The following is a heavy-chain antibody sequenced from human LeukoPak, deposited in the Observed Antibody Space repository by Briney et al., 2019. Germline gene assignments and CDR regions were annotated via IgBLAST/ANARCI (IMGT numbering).Heavy chain of an antibody. CDR2: INPNSGGT. CDR1: GYTFTGYY. V-gene: IGHV1-2*02. Sequence: ASVKVSCKASGYTFTGYYMHWVRQAPGQGLEWMGWINPNSGGTNYAQKFQGRVTMTRDTSISTAYMELSRLRSDDTAVYYCARGDATGPISPIDYWGQGTLVTVSS. D-gene: IGHD1-1*01. J-gene: IGHJ4*02. CDR3: ARGDATGPISPIDY.